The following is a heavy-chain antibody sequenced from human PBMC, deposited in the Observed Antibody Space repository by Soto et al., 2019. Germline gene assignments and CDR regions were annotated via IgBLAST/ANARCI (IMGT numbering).Heavy chain of an antibody. V-gene: IGHV4-31*03. CDR1: GGSISSGGYY. Sequence: SETLSLTCTVSGGSISSGGYYWSWIRQHPGKGLEWIGYIYYSGSTYYNPSLKSRVTISVDTSKNQFSLKLSSVTAADTAVYYCARFHYDSCGYYDNWFDPWGQGTLVPVSS. CDR3: ARFHYDSCGYYDNWFDP. J-gene: IGHJ5*02. D-gene: IGHD3-22*01. CDR2: IYYSGST.